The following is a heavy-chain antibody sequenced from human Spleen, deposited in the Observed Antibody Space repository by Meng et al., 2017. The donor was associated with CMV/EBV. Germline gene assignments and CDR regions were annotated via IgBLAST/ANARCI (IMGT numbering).Heavy chain of an antibody. Sequence: GGSLRLSCAASGFTFSIYEMNWVRQAPGKGLEWVSVIYSGGSTYYADSVKGRFTISRDNSKNSVLLQMNSLRAEDTAMYYCAKTTAAARIYYFDYWGQGTLVTVSS. CDR2: IYSGGST. V-gene: IGHV3-53*01. CDR1: GFTFSIYE. J-gene: IGHJ4*02. CDR3: AKTTAAARIYYFDY. D-gene: IGHD6-13*01.